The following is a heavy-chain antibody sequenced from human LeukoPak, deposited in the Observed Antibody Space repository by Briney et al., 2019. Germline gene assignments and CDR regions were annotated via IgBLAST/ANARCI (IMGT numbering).Heavy chain of an antibody. D-gene: IGHD2-2*01. J-gene: IGHJ4*02. V-gene: IGHV1-2*02. CDR2: MNPNSGVT. CDR1: GYTFTVNY. Sequence: ASVKVSCKPSGYTFTVNYLHWVRQAPGQGLEWVGWMNPNSGVTVYAQNSQGRVTMTRDTSISTAYMELSSLTSDDTAVYYCTRGAGTSWFDYWGQGSLSPSPQ. CDR3: TRGAGTSWFDY.